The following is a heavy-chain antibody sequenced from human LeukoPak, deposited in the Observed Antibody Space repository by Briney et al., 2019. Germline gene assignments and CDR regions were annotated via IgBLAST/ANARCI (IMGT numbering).Heavy chain of an antibody. J-gene: IGHJ5*02. V-gene: IGHV7-4-1*02. CDR3: AREIAVGSTVPEFDP. D-gene: IGHD4-17*01. CDR1: GYTFTSYA. CDR2: INTNTGNP. Sequence: ASVKVSCTASGYTFTSYAMNWVRQAPGQGLEWMGWINTNTGNPTYAQGFTGRFVFSLDTSVSTAYLQISSLKAEDTAVYYCAREIAVGSTVPEFDPWGQGTLVTVSS.